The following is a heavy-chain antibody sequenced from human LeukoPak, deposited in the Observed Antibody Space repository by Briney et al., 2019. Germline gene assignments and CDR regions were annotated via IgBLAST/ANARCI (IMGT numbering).Heavy chain of an antibody. V-gene: IGHV3-30*02. CDR3: AKGRIAAVAGILFDY. D-gene: IGHD6-19*01. Sequence: GGSLRLSCAASGFTFSSYGMHWVRQAPGKGLEWVAFIRYDGSNKYYADSVKGRFTISRDNSKNTLYLQMNSLRAEDTAVYYCAKGRIAAVAGILFDYWGQGTLVTVSS. CDR1: GFTFSSYG. CDR2: IRYDGSNK. J-gene: IGHJ4*02.